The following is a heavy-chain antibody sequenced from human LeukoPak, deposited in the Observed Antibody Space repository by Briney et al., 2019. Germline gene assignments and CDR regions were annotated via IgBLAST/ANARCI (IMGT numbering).Heavy chain of an antibody. J-gene: IGHJ4*02. V-gene: IGHV3-23*01. D-gene: IGHD1-14*01. CDR3: AKGPWGTPRVSYFDY. Sequence: GGSLRLSCAASGFTFSSYAMSWVRQAPGKGLEWVSAISGSGGSTYYADSVKGRFNISRDNSKNTLYLQMNSLRAEDTAVYYCAKGPWGTPRVSYFDYWGQGTLVTVSS. CDR1: GFTFSSYA. CDR2: ISGSGGST.